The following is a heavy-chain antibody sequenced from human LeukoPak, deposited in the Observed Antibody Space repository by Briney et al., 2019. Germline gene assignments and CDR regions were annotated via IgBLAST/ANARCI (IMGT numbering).Heavy chain of an antibody. V-gene: IGHV4-30-4*01. J-gene: IGHJ6*02. Sequence: PSETLSLTCTVSGGSISSGDYYWSWIRQPPGKGLEWIGYIYYSGSTYYNPSLKSRVTISVDTSKNQFPLKLSSVTSADTAVYYCASAPHICSGGSCYYYYGMDVWGQGTTVTVSS. CDR2: IYYSGST. CDR1: GGSISSGDYY. CDR3: ASAPHICSGGSCYYYYGMDV. D-gene: IGHD2-15*01.